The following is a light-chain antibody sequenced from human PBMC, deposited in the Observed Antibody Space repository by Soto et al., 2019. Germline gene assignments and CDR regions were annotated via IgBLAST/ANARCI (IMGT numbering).Light chain of an antibody. CDR2: DNN. CDR1: SSNIGNSY. CDR3: GTWDSSLSAVL. Sequence: QSVLTQPPSVSAAAGQKVTISCSGSSSNIGNSYLSWYQHLPGTAPKLLIYDNNKRPSGIPDRFSGSKSGTSATLGITGLQTGDEADYYCGTWDSSLSAVLFGGGTKVTVL. V-gene: IGLV1-51*01. J-gene: IGLJ2*01.